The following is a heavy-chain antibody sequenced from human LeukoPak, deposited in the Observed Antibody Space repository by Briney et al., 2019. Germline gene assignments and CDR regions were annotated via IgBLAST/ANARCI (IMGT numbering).Heavy chain of an antibody. D-gene: IGHD6-19*01. CDR2: ISAYNGNT. CDR1: GYTFTSYG. J-gene: IGHJ4*02. V-gene: IGHV1-18*01. CDR3: ASSDGYRQWLTY. Sequence: ASVKVSCKASGYTFTSYGISWVRQAPGQGLEWMGWISAYNGNTNYAQRLQGRVTMTTDTSTSTAYMELRSLRSDGTAVYYCASSDGYRQWLTYWGQGTLVTVSS.